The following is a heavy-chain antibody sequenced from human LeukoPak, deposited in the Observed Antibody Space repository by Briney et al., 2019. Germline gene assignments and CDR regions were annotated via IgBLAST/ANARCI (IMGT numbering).Heavy chain of an antibody. CDR2: IRYDGSNK. J-gene: IGHJ4*02. V-gene: IGHV3-30*02. CDR1: GFTFSSYA. Sequence: GGSLRLSCAASGFTFSSYAMSWVRQAPGKGLEWVAFIRYDGSNKYYADSVKGRFTISRDNSKNTLYLQMNSLRAEDTAVYYCAKDGDMITFGGVIARRGQGTLVTVSS. CDR3: AKDGDMITFGGVIAR. D-gene: IGHD3-16*02.